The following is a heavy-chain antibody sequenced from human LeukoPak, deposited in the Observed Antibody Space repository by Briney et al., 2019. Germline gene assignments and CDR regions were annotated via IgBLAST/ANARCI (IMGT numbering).Heavy chain of an antibody. Sequence: GGSLRLSCAASGFTFSSYSMNWVRQAPGKGLEWVSSISSSSSYIYYADSVKGRFTISRDNAKNSLYLQMNSLRAEDTAVYYCARDRRGITVAGPIDYWGQGTLVTVPS. V-gene: IGHV3-21*01. CDR2: ISSSSSYI. J-gene: IGHJ4*02. D-gene: IGHD6-19*01. CDR1: GFTFSSYS. CDR3: ARDRRGITVAGPIDY.